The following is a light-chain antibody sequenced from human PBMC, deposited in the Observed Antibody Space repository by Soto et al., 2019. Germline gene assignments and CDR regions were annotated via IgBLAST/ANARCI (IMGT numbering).Light chain of an antibody. J-gene: IGLJ1*01. CDR3: SSYTINRTYV. CDR1: SSDVGGYNY. Sequence: QSLLTHPAAFSVAPGHSITISCTGTSSDVGGYNYVSWYQQNPGKAPKLMIYEVSNRPSGVSNRFSGSKSGNMASLTISGLQAEDEADYYCSSYTINRTYVFGTGTKVTVL. V-gene: IGLV2-14*01. CDR2: EVS.